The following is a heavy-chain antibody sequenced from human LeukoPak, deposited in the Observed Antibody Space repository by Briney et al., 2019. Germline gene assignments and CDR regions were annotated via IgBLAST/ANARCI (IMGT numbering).Heavy chain of an antibody. J-gene: IGHJ3*01. CDR3: ARNLGYGGNWDAFDV. CDR2: IYPGDSDT. Sequence: HGESLKISCKGSGYSFTSYWIGWVRQMPGKGLEWMGIIYPGDSDTRYSPSFQGQVTISADKSISTAYLQWSSLKASDTAMYYCARNLGYGGNWDAFDVWGQGTMVTVSS. V-gene: IGHV5-51*01. CDR1: GYSFTSYW. D-gene: IGHD4-23*01.